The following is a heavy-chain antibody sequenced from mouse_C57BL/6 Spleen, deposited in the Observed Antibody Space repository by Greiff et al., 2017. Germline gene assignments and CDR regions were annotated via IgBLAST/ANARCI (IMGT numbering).Heavy chain of an antibody. CDR3: ARGREIWGVFYYAMDY. D-gene: IGHD4-1*01. CDR1: GYTFTGYW. J-gene: IGHJ4*01. V-gene: IGHV1-9*01. Sequence: VQLVESGAELMKPGASVKLSCKATGYTFTGYWIEWVKQRPGHGLEWIGEILPGSGSTNYNEKFKGKATFTADTSSNTAYMQLSSLTTEDSAIYYCARGREIWGVFYYAMDYWGQGTSVTVSS. CDR2: ILPGSGST.